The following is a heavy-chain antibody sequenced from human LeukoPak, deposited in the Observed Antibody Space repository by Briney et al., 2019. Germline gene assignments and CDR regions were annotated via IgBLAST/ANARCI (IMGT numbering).Heavy chain of an antibody. J-gene: IGHJ4*02. CDR1: GFTFSSYA. CDR3: AKELFVSGWYEGALDY. D-gene: IGHD6-19*01. V-gene: IGHV3-23*01. Sequence: PGGSLRLSCAASGFTFSSYAMSWVRQAPGKGLEWVSAISGSGGSTYYADSVKGRFTISRDNSKNTLYLQMNSLRAEDTAVYYCAKELFVSGWYEGALDYWGQGTLVTVSS. CDR2: ISGSGGST.